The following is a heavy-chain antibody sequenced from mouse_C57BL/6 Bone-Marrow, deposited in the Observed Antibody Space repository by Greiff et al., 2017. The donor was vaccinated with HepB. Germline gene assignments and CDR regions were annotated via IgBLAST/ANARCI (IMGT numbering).Heavy chain of an antibody. J-gene: IGHJ2*01. V-gene: IGHV5-6*01. Sequence: VQLKESGGDLVKPGGSLKLSCAASGFTFSSYGMSWVRQTPDKRLEWVATISSGGSYTYYPDSVKGRFTISRDNAKNTLYLQMSSLKSEDTAMYYCARITTVVYFDYWGQGTTLTVSS. CDR1: GFTFSSYG. CDR2: ISSGGSYT. CDR3: ARITTVVYFDY. D-gene: IGHD1-1*01.